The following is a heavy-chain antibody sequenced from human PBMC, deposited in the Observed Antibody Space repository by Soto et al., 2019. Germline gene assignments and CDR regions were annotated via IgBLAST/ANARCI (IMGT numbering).Heavy chain of an antibody. D-gene: IGHD6-6*01. V-gene: IGHV3-48*03. Sequence: EVQLVESGGGLVQPGGSLRLSCAASGFQFSSYEMNWVRQAPGKGLEWVAHISHSGATIFYTDSVKGRFTISRDNTNNSLSLQMNSLRADDTAIYYCARGAFWYTTSTTDDAFDVWGQGTVVTVSS. J-gene: IGHJ3*01. CDR1: GFQFSSYE. CDR2: ISHSGATI. CDR3: ARGAFWYTTSTTDDAFDV.